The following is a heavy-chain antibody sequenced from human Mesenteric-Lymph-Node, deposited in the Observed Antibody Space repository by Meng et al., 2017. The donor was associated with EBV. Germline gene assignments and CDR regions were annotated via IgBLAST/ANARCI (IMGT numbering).Heavy chain of an antibody. J-gene: IGHJ4*02. D-gene: IGHD5-12*01. CDR3: ARGYTGYAFLDY. Sequence: QVQLVQAGDEVKKPGDSVKVSCKASGYTFTGYYLHWARQAPGQGLEWMGWISGYNGNANYAQKLQGRVTMTTDTSTSTVHMELRSLRSDDTAVYYCARGYTGYAFLDYWGQGILVTVSS. CDR1: GYTFTGYY. V-gene: IGHV1-18*04. CDR2: ISGYNGNA.